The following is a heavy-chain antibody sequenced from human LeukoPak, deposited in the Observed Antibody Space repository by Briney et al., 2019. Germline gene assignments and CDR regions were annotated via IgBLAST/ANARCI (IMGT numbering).Heavy chain of an antibody. D-gene: IGHD5-12*01. J-gene: IGHJ4*02. CDR3: AREDLDGYNLDY. V-gene: IGHV4-59*12. Sequence: SETLFLTCTVSGGSISSYYWSWIRQPPGKGLEWIGYIYYSGSTNYNPSLQSRVTISVDTSKNQFSLKLSSVTAADTAVYYCAREDLDGYNLDYWGQGTLVTVSS. CDR2: IYYSGST. CDR1: GGSISSYY.